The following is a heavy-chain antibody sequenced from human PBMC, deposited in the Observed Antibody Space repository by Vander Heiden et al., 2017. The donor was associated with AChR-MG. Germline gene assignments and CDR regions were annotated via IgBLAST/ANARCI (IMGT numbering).Heavy chain of an antibody. Sequence: QVQLVEPGGGVVQPGRSLRLSCAASGFTFSSYAMHWVRQAPGKGLEWVAVISYDGSNKYYADSVKGRFTISRDNSKNTLYLQMNRLRAEDTAVYYCARSIAVAGREFDYWGQGTLVTVSS. CDR3: ARSIAVAGREFDY. CDR1: GFTFSSYA. V-gene: IGHV3-30-3*01. CDR2: ISYDGSNK. J-gene: IGHJ4*02. D-gene: IGHD6-19*01.